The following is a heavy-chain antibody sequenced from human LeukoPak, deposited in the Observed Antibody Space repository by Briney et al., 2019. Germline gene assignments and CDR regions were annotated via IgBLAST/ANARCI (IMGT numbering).Heavy chain of an antibody. V-gene: IGHV3-23*01. CDR3: AKFGGTSYSNYFDY. CDR1: GFTVSSNY. D-gene: IGHD2-15*01. J-gene: IGHJ4*02. Sequence: GGSLRLSCAASGFTVSSNYMSWVRQAPGKGLEWVSTISDNGGSTPYADSVKGRFTISRDNSKNTLYLQMNSLRAEDTAVYYCAKFGGTSYSNYFDYWGQGTLVTVSS. CDR2: ISDNGGST.